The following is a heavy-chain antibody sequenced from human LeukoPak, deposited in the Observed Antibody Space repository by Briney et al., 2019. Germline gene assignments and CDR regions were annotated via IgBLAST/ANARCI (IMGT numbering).Heavy chain of an antibody. CDR2: IYYSGST. V-gene: IGHV4-39*02. Sequence: SSETLSLTCTVSGGSISSSSYYWGWIRQPPGKGLEWIGSIYYSGSTYYNPSLKSRVTISVDTSKNQFSLKLSSVTAADTAVYYCARDCSGGSCQLGAFDIWGQGTMVTVSS. D-gene: IGHD2-15*01. J-gene: IGHJ3*02. CDR1: GGSISSSSYY. CDR3: ARDCSGGSCQLGAFDI.